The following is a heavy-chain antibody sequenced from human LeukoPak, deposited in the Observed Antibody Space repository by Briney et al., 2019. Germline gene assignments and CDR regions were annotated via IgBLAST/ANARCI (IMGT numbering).Heavy chain of an antibody. J-gene: IGHJ4*02. Sequence: GGSLRLSCAALGFTFSDYYMSWIRQAPGKGLEWLSYISGSGDSKFYADSVKARFTISRDNAKNSLYLQINSLRAEDTAIYYCARRAYSDYFFDSWGQGTLVTVSS. V-gene: IGHV3-11*01. CDR3: ARRAYSDYFFDS. D-gene: IGHD4-11*01. CDR1: GFTFSDYY. CDR2: ISGSGDSK.